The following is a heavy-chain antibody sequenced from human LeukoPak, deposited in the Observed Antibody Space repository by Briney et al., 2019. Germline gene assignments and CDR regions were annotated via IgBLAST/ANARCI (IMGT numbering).Heavy chain of an antibody. J-gene: IGHJ4*02. CDR2: ISYDGSNK. V-gene: IGHV3-30-3*01. Sequence: GRSLRLSCAASGFTFSSYAMHWVRQAPGKGLEWVAVISYDGSNKYYADSVKGRFTISRDNSKNTLYLQMNSLRAEDTAVYYCAGRRGYSYYYWGQGTLVTVSS. CDR3: AGRRGYSYYY. D-gene: IGHD5-18*01. CDR1: GFTFSSYA.